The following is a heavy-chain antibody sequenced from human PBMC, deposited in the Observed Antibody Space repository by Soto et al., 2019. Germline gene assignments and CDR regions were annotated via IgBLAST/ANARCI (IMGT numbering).Heavy chain of an antibody. CDR2: IYPGDSDT. V-gene: IGHV5-51*01. CDR1: GYSFTSYW. Sequence: GESLKISCKGSGYSFTSYWIGWARQMPGKGLEWMGIIYPGDSDTRYSPSFQGQVTISADKSISTAYLQWSSLKASDTAMYYCARPEAPYYYDSSGYYSAFDIWGQGTMVTVSS. CDR3: ARPEAPYYYDSSGYYSAFDI. D-gene: IGHD3-22*01. J-gene: IGHJ3*02.